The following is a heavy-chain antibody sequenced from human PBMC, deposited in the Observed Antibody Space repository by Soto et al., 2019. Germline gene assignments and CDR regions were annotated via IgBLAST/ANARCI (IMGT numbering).Heavy chain of an antibody. CDR3: AGDEGGNWKYFLEYYGMDV. D-gene: IGHD1-7*01. J-gene: IGHJ6*02. CDR2: IIPIFGTA. Sequence: SVKVSCKASGGTFSSYAISWVRQAPGQGLEWMGGIIPIFGTANYAQKFQGRVTITADESTSTAYMELRSLRSEDTAVYYCAGDEGGNWKYFLEYYGMDVWGQGNTVTVSS. V-gene: IGHV1-69*13. CDR1: GGTFSSYA.